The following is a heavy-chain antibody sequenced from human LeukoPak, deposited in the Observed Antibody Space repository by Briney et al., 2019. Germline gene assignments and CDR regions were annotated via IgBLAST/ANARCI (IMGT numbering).Heavy chain of an antibody. CDR1: GGSISSYY. V-gene: IGHV4-59*08. Sequence: SETLSLTCTVSGGSISSYYWSWIRQPPGKGLEWIGYIYYSGSTNYNPSLKSRVTISVDTSKNQFSLKLSSVTAADTAVYYCGRLNSGYVDYWGQGTLVTVSS. CDR2: IYYSGST. CDR3: GRLNSGYVDY. J-gene: IGHJ4*02. D-gene: IGHD1-26*01.